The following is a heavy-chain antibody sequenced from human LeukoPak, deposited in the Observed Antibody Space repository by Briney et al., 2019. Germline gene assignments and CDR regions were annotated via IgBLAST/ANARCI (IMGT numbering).Heavy chain of an antibody. CDR1: GFTFSSYG. CDR2: IRYDGSNK. Sequence: PGGSLRLSCAASGFTFSSYGMHWVRQAPGKGLEWVAFIRYDGSNKYYADSVKGRFTISRGNSKNTLYLQMNSLRAEDTAVYYCAKRYCSSTSCFDYWGQGTLVTVSS. D-gene: IGHD2-2*01. V-gene: IGHV3-30*02. J-gene: IGHJ4*02. CDR3: AKRYCSSTSCFDY.